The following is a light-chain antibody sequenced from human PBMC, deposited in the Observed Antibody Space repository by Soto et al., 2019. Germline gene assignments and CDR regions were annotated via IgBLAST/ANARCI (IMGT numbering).Light chain of an antibody. CDR3: QQSYSRVT. CDR2: AAS. Sequence: IQMTQSPSSLSSSLGDRVTITCRASQRISKKLSWYQQKPGKAPKLLIYAASTLQNGVPSRISGSGSGTDFTLTINSIKPEDFATYYCQQSYSRVTFGQGTKVDIK. J-gene: IGKJ1*01. CDR1: QRISKK. V-gene: IGKV1-39*01.